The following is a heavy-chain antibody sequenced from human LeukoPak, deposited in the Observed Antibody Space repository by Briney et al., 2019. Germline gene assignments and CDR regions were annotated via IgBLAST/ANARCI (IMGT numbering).Heavy chain of an antibody. J-gene: IGHJ4*02. CDR3: ARAEGPCGGDCYSFGY. D-gene: IGHD2-21*02. CDR1: GYTFTGYY. Sequence: GASVKVSCKASGYTFTGYYMHWVRQAPGQGLEWTGWINPNSGGTNYAQKFQGRVTMTRDTSISTAYMELSRLRSDDTAVYYCARAEGPCGGDCYSFGYWGQGTLVTVSS. CDR2: INPNSGGT. V-gene: IGHV1-2*02.